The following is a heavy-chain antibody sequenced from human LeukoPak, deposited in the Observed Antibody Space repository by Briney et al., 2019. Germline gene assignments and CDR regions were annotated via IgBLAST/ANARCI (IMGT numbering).Heavy chain of an antibody. CDR3: ALTQWGCFDF. Sequence: SQTLSLTCAISGDSVSSKDAAWNWIRQSPSRGLEWLGRTYYRSKWYNDYALSVKSRITVNADTSRNQFSLQLRSVTPEDTAVYYCALTQWGCFDFWGQGILVTVSS. J-gene: IGHJ4*02. V-gene: IGHV6-1*01. CDR1: GDSVSSKDAA. D-gene: IGHD4-23*01. CDR2: TYYRSKWYN.